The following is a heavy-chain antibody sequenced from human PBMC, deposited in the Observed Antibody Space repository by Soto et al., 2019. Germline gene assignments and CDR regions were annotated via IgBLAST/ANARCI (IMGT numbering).Heavy chain of an antibody. V-gene: IGHV4-30-4*01. J-gene: IGHJ5*02. CDR1: GGSISSGYYY. CDR3: ASSKYDVVAGSVWFDP. D-gene: IGHD2-21*01. CDR2: IYYSGNT. Sequence: SETLSLTCSVSGGSISSGYYYWSWIRQPPGKGLEWIGNIYYSGNTYYNPSLKSRLIISIDTSKNQFSLKVGSVTAADTAVYYCASSKYDVVAGSVWFDPWGQGTLVTVSS.